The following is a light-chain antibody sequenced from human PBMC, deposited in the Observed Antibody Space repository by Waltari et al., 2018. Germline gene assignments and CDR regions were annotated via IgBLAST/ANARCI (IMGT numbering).Light chain of an antibody. CDR3: QQYYSTPPT. V-gene: IGKV4-1*01. Sequence: DIVMTQSPDSLAVSLGERATINCQSSQSVLYSSNSQNYLAWYQQKPGRPPKMLIYWSSTRESGVPDRFSGSGSGTDFTLTISSLQAEDVAVYYCQQYYSTPPTFGGGTKVEIK. J-gene: IGKJ4*01. CDR2: WSS. CDR1: QSVLYSSNSQNY.